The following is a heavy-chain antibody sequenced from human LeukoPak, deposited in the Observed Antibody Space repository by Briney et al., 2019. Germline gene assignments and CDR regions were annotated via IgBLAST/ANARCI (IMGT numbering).Heavy chain of an antibody. CDR1: GGSFSGYY. CDR2: INHSGST. J-gene: IGHJ4*02. V-gene: IGHV4-34*01. Sequence: SETLSLTCAVYGGSFSGYYWSRIRQPPGKGLEWIGEINHSGSTNYNPSFKSRVTISVDTSKNQFSLKLSSVTAADTAVYYCARGITRGYSYGRYYLDYWGQGTLVTVSS. D-gene: IGHD5-18*01. CDR3: ARGITRGYSYGRYYLDY.